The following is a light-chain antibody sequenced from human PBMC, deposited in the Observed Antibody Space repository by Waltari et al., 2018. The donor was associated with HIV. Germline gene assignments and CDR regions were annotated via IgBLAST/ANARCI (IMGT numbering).Light chain of an antibody. CDR2: SNN. Sequence: QAGLTQSPSVSKGLRQTATLTCTGNSTNVGNQGATWLQQHQGHPPKLLSYSNNNRPSGISERFPASRSGNTASLTITGLQPEDEADYFCSACDRSLSVVVFGGGTTLTVL. V-gene: IGLV10-54*04. CDR1: STNVGNQG. J-gene: IGLJ2*01. CDR3: SACDRSLSVVV.